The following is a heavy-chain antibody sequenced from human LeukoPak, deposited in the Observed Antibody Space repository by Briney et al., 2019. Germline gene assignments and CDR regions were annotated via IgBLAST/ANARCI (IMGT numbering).Heavy chain of an antibody. J-gene: IGHJ4*02. CDR2: ISSSGSTI. Sequence: GGSLRLSCAASGFTFSSYSMNWVRQAPGKGLEWVSYISSSGSTIYYADSVKGRFTISRDNAKNSLYLQMNSLRAEDTAVYYCERVSTTSSSWYCDFDYWGQGTLVTVSS. CDR3: ERVSTTSSSWYCDFDY. CDR1: GFTFSSYS. D-gene: IGHD6-13*01. V-gene: IGHV3-48*01.